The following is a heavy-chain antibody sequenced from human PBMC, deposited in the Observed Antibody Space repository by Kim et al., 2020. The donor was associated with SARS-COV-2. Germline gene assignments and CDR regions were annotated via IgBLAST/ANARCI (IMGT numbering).Heavy chain of an antibody. J-gene: IGHJ4*02. D-gene: IGHD3-22*01. V-gene: IGHV1-69*01. Sequence: AQKFQGRVTITEGESTSTAYMELSSLRSEDTAVYYCARGRYDSSGYYFDYWGQGTLVTVSS. CDR3: ARGRYDSSGYYFDY.